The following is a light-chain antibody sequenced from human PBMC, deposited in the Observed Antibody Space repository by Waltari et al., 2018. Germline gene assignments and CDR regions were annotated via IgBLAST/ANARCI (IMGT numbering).Light chain of an antibody. J-gene: IGLJ2*01. Sequence: SYEVTQPPSLSVSPGQTASLTCSGEHLGHKYTSWYHQRPGQSPLLVMHQNNVRPSGIPERFSGSSSGNTATLTISGTLSMDEAVYYCQTWDLIAVTFGGGTQLTVL. CDR1: HLGHKY. CDR3: QTWDLIAVT. V-gene: IGLV3-1*01. CDR2: QNN.